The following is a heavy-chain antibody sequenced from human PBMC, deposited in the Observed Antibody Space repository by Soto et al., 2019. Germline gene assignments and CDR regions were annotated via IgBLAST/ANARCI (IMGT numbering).Heavy chain of an antibody. D-gene: IGHD2-2*02. CDR3: ARVGYCSSTSCYRPYYYYYGMDV. J-gene: IGHJ6*02. CDR2: IYHRGST. Sequence: QVQLQESCPGLVKPSGTLSLTCAVSGGSISSSNWWRWVRQPPGKGLEWIGEIYHRGSTNYNPSLQSRGTISVETSKNQVSLKLSSVTAADTAVYYCARVGYCSSTSCYRPYYYYYGMDVWGQGTTVTVSS. CDR1: GGSISSSNW. V-gene: IGHV4-4*02.